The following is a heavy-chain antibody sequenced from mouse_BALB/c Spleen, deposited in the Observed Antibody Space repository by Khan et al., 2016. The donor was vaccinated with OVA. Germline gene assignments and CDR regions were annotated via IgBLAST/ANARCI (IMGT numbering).Heavy chain of an antibody. CDR2: IIPSSDYT. D-gene: IGHD2-14*01. CDR3: ARGGAYYRSDGWFAY. CDR1: GYTFTTYT. J-gene: IGHJ3*01. Sequence: QVQLKQSGAELARPGASVQMSCKTSGYTFTTYTMHWVKQRPGQGLEWIGYIIPSSDYTNYNQKFKDKATLTADKSSSTAYMHLSSLTSEDSAVYYCARGGAYYRSDGWFAYWGQGTLVTVSA. V-gene: IGHV1-4*01.